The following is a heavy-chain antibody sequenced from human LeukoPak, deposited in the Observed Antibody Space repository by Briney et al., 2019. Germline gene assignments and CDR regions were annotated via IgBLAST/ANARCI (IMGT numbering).Heavy chain of an antibody. D-gene: IGHD2-2*02. Sequence: GASVKVSCKASGYTFTIYYMHWVRQAPGQGLEWMGWINPNSGGTTYAQRFQGRVTMTRDTSISTAYMELSGLTSDDTAVYYCARNPPYCTSTSRYNDYWGQGTLVTVSS. CDR2: INPNSGGT. CDR1: GYTFTIYY. J-gene: IGHJ4*02. V-gene: IGHV1-2*02. CDR3: ARNPPYCTSTSRYNDY.